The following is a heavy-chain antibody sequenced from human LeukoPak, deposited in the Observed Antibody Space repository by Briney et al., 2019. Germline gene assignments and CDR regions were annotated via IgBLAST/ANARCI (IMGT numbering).Heavy chain of an antibody. J-gene: IGHJ4*02. V-gene: IGHV4-31*03. D-gene: IGHD6-13*01. Sequence: SQTLSLTCTVSGGSISSGGYYWSWIRQHPGKGLEWIGYVYYSGSTYYNPSLKSRVTISVDTSKNQFSLKLSSVSAADTAVYYCARGGGGYSSSWYDYWGQGTLVTVSS. CDR2: VYYSGST. CDR3: ARGGGGYSSSWYDY. CDR1: GGSISSGGYY.